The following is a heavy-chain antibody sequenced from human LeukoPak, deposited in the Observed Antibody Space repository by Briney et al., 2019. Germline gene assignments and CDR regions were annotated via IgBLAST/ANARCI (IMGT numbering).Heavy chain of an antibody. CDR1: GFTFTSYA. V-gene: IGHV3-23*01. J-gene: IGHJ6*03. D-gene: IGHD3-16*01. CDR3: AKAPRFGDHATEYYYYYMHV. Sequence: PGGSLRLSCAASGFTFTSYAMSWVRQAPGKGLEWVSSISGSGGGTFYADSVKGRFTISRDNSKNTLYLQTNSLRVEDTAVYYCAKAPRFGDHATEYYYYYMHVWGKGTTVTVSS. CDR2: ISGSGGGT.